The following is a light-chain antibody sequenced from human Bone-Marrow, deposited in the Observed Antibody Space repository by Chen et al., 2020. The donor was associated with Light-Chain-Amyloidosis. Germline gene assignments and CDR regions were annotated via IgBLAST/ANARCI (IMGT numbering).Light chain of an antibody. J-gene: IGLJ3*02. Sequence: SSVLTQPSSVSVAPGQTATIACGGHNIGSTSVHWYQQTPGQAPLLVVYDDSDRPAGIPGRLSGSNSGNTATLTIRRVEAGDEADYYCQVWDRSSDRPVFGGGTKLTVL. CDR2: DDS. CDR3: QVWDRSSDRPV. CDR1: NIGSTS. V-gene: IGLV3-21*02.